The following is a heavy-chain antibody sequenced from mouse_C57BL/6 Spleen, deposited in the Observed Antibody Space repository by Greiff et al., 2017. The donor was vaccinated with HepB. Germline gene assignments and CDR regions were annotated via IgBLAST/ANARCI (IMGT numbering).Heavy chain of an antibody. Sequence: QVQLQQPGAELVMPGASVKLSCKASGYTFTSYWMHWVKQRPGQGLEWIGEIDPSDSYTNYNQKFKGKSTLTVDKSSSTAYMQLSSLTSEDSAVYYCAREGGSGYEGADWGQGTLVTVSA. D-gene: IGHD3-2*02. CDR2: IDPSDSYT. V-gene: IGHV1-69*01. J-gene: IGHJ3*01. CDR3: AREGGSGYEGAD. CDR1: GYTFTSYW.